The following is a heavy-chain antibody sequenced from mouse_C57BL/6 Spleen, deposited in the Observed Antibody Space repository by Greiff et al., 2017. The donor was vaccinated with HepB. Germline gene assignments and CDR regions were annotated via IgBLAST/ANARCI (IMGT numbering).Heavy chain of an antibody. Sequence: DVKLQESGPGLVKPSQSLSLTCSVTGYSITSGYYWNWIRQFPGNKLEWMGYISYDGSNNYNPSLKNRISITRDTSKNQFFLKLNSVTTEDTATYYCARLGYYGSSSFAYWGQGTLVTVSA. J-gene: IGHJ3*01. D-gene: IGHD1-1*01. V-gene: IGHV3-6*01. CDR1: GYSITSGYY. CDR3: ARLGYYGSSSFAY. CDR2: ISYDGSN.